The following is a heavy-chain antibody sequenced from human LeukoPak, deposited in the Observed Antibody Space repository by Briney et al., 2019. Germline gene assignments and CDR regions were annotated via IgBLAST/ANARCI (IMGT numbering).Heavy chain of an antibody. CDR1: GFTFSSYA. Sequence: GGSLRLSCAASGFTFSSYAMHWVRQAPGKGLEWVAVISYDGSNKYYADSVKGRFTISRDNSKNTLYLQMNSLRAEDTAAYYCARDPTHSSGHQKTAYYYYGMDVWGQGTTVTVSS. V-gene: IGHV3-30-3*01. CDR2: ISYDGSNK. J-gene: IGHJ6*02. CDR3: ARDPTHSSGHQKTAYYYYGMDV. D-gene: IGHD6-19*01.